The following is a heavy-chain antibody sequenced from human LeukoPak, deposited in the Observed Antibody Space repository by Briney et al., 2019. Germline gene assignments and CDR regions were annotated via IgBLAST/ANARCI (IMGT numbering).Heavy chain of an antibody. CDR1: GGSISGYY. V-gene: IGHV4-4*07. D-gene: IGHD5-24*01. CDR2: IYVSEST. CDR3: TRGQDGYDDY. Sequence: SETLSLTCTVSGGSISGYYWNWIRQPAGKGLEWIGRIYVSESTNYNPSLKSRVTMSVDTSKNQFSLKMSSVAAADTAVYYCTRGQDGYDDYWGQGTLVTVSS. J-gene: IGHJ4*02.